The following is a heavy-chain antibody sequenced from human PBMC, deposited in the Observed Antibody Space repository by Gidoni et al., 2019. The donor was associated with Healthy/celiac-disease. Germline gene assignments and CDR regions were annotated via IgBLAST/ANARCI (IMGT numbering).Heavy chain of an antibody. J-gene: IGHJ4*02. V-gene: IGHV4-38-2*02. CDR1: GYPISSGYY. D-gene: IGHD1-26*01. Sequence: QVQLQESGPGLVKPSETLSLTCAVSGYPISSGYYWGWIRQPPGKGLELIGSIYHSGSTSYNPSLKSRVTISVDTSKNQFALKLSSVTAADTAVYYCARDGEYSGSPLDYWGQGTLVTVSS. CDR3: ARDGEYSGSPLDY. CDR2: IYHSGST.